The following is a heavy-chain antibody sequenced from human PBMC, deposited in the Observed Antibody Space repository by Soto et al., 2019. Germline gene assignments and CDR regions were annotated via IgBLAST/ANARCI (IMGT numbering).Heavy chain of an antibody. Sequence: SETLCLSCTISVGCIKIGGSSWSWIRQHPGKGLEWIGYIYYSGSTYYNPSLKSRVTISVDTSKNQFSLKLSSVTAADTAVYYCATVLRRDRRYGMDVWGQGTTVTVSS. J-gene: IGHJ6*01. D-gene: IGHD3-3*01. CDR2: IYYSGST. CDR1: VGCIKIGGSS. V-gene: IGHV4-31*03. CDR3: ATVLRRDRRYGMDV.